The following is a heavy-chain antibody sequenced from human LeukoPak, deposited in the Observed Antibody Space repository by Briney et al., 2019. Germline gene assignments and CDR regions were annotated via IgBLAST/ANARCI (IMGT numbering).Heavy chain of an antibody. CDR2: IYDSGRT. J-gene: IGHJ4*02. V-gene: IGHV4-59*08. CDR3: VRPLSRTYRYTLDY. D-gene: IGHD3-16*02. Sequence: SSETLSLTCTVSGGSISSYYWSWIRQPPGKGLEWIGYIYDSGRTNYNPSLKSRVTISVDTSKNQFSLKLSSVTAADTAVYFCVRPLSRTYRYTLDYWGQGALVAVSS. CDR1: GGSISSYY.